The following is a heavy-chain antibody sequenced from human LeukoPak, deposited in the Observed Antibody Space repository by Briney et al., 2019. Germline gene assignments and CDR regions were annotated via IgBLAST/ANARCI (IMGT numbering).Heavy chain of an antibody. CDR2: FYTSGSI. CDR1: GGSLSSYY. Sequence: PSETLSLTCTVSGGSLSSYYWSWIRQPAGQGLGWFGRFYTSGSINYNPSIKSRVTMPVDKCTNQFSLKLSSVTASDTAVPPCTRELSAAAGYNWFDPWGQGTLVTVSS. CDR3: TRELSAAAGYNWFDP. D-gene: IGHD6-13*01. V-gene: IGHV4-4*07. J-gene: IGHJ5*02.